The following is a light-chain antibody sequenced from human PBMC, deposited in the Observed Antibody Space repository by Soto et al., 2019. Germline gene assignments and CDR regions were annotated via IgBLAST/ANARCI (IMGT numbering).Light chain of an antibody. CDR2: AAS. V-gene: IGKV1-9*01. CDR3: QQLNSYPLT. Sequence: DIQMTQSPSTLSGSVGDRVTITCRASQTISSWLAWYQQKPGKAPMLLIYAASTLQSGVPSRFSGSGSGTELTLTISSLQPEDFATYYCQQLNSYPLTFGGGTKVDIK. CDR1: QTISSW. J-gene: IGKJ4*01.